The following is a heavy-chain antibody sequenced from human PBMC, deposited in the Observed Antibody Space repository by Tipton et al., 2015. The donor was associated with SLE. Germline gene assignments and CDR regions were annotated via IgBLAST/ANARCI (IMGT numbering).Heavy chain of an antibody. CDR3: ARDHLPGGYYYYMDV. CDR1: GGSISSFY. CDR2: IYYSGST. J-gene: IGHJ6*03. Sequence: TLSLTCTVSGGSISSFYWSWIRQPPGKGLEWIGYIYYSGSTNYNPSLKSRATISVDTSKNQFSLKLSSVTAADTAVYYCARDHLPGGYYYYMDVWGKGTTVTVSS. D-gene: IGHD3-10*01. V-gene: IGHV4-59*01.